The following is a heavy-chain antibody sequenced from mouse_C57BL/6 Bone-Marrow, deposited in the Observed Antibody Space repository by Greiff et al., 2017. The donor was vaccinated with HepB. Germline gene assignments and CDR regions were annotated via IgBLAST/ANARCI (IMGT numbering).Heavy chain of an antibody. V-gene: IGHV5-2*01. CDR1: EYEFPSHD. CDR3: ARQVYDSNHKKLAY. D-gene: IGHD2-5*01. Sequence: EVKLMESGGGLVQPGESLKLSCESNEYEFPSHDMSWVRKTPEKRLELVAAINSDGGSTYYPDTMERRFIISTDNTKKTLYLQMSSLRSEDTALYYCARQVYDSNHKKLAYWGQGTLVTVSA. CDR2: INSDGGST. J-gene: IGHJ3*01.